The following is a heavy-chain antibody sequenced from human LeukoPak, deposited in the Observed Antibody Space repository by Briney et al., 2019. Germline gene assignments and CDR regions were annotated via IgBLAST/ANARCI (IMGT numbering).Heavy chain of an antibody. CDR2: VNHSGRT. V-gene: IGHV4-34*01. J-gene: IGHJ4*02. CDR3: ARGQFQRDY. CDR1: GGSFSGYF. Sequence: SETLSLTCAVYGGSFSGYFWSWIRQPPGKGLEWIGEVNHSGRTNYNPSLKSRVTISVDKSKNQFSLNLRSVTAADTAVYYCARGQFQRDYWGQGTLVTVSS.